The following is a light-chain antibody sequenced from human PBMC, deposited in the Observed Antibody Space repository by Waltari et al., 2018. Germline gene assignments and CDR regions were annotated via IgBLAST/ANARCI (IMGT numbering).Light chain of an antibody. CDR2: GSS. CDR1: QSVSSY. Sequence: VILTQSPATLSLSPGERATLSCRASQSVSSYLAWYQQKPGQAPRLLIYGSSRRATRIPDRFSGIGSVTEFTLTISSLEPEDFAVYYCQKYSSSPYSFGQGTKVEIK. J-gene: IGKJ2*03. CDR3: QKYSSSPYS. V-gene: IGKV3-20*01.